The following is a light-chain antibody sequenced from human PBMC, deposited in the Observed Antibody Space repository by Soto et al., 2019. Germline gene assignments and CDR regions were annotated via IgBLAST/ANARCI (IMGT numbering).Light chain of an antibody. CDR1: SSDVGTYNY. J-gene: IGLJ2*01. Sequence: QSALTRPASVSGSPGQSITISCTGTSSDVGTYNYVSWYQQHPGKAPKLMIYDVSYRPSGVSDRFSGSKSGNTASLTISGLQAEDEADYYCSSYTSSSTSVVFGVGTKVTVL. CDR3: SSYTSSSTSVV. CDR2: DVS. V-gene: IGLV2-14*01.